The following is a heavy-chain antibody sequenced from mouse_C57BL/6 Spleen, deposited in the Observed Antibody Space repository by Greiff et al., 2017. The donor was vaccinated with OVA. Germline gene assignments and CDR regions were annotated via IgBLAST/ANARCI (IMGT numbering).Heavy chain of an antibody. CDR1: GYTFTSYW. CDR3: ARSEYYGSSYHWYFDV. J-gene: IGHJ1*03. V-gene: IGHV1-50*01. CDR2: IDPSDSYT. Sequence: VQLQQPGAELVKPGASVKLSCKASGYTFTSYWMQWVKQRPGQGLEWIGEIDPSDSYTNYNQKFKGKATLTVDTSSSTAYMQLSSLTSEDSAVYYCARSEYYGSSYHWYFDVWGTGTTVTVSS. D-gene: IGHD1-1*01.